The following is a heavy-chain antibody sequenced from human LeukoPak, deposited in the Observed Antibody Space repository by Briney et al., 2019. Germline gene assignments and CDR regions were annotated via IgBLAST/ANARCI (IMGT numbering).Heavy chain of an antibody. D-gene: IGHD6-13*01. CDR3: AKVYKMDSSSWSFDY. CDR2: IGGSGGAI. CDR1: GFTFSRYA. J-gene: IGHJ4*02. V-gene: IGHV3-23*01. Sequence: GGSLRLSCGASGFTFSRYAMSWVRQAPGKGLQWVSEIGGSGGAIYYADSVKGRFTISRDNSKNTLYLQMNSLRAEDTAVYYCAKVYKMDSSSWSFDYWGQGTLVTVSS.